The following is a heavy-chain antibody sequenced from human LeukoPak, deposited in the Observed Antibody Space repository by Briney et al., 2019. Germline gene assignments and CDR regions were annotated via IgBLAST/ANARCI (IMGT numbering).Heavy chain of an antibody. Sequence: SETLSLTCTVSGGSISSSSYYWGWIRQPPGKGLEWIGSIYYSGSTYYNPSLKSRVTISVDTSKNQFSLKLGSVTAADTAVYYCARDSVAAAANNWFDPWGQGTLVTVSS. D-gene: IGHD6-13*01. CDR3: ARDSVAAAANNWFDP. CDR1: GGSISSSSYY. CDR2: IYYSGST. J-gene: IGHJ5*02. V-gene: IGHV4-39*07.